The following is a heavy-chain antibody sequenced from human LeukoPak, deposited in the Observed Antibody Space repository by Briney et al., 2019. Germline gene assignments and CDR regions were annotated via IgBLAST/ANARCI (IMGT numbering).Heavy chain of an antibody. CDR1: GFIVISNH. V-gene: IGHV3-53*01. D-gene: IGHD6-13*01. CDR3: ARGAAGGSGGIDY. Sequence: PGGSLRLSCAASGFIVISNHMSWVRQAPGKGLEWVSIIYSGADTYYADSVKGRFTVSRDNSKNTVYLQMNSLRAEDTAVYYCARGAAGGSGGIDYWGQGTLVTVSS. J-gene: IGHJ4*02. CDR2: IYSGADT.